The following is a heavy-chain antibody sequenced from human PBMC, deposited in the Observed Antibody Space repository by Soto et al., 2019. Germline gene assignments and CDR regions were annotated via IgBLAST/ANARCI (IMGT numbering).Heavy chain of an antibody. CDR2: TNGNLGTG. V-gene: IGHV1-69*06. CDR3: ATRGSHGYSRSFDT. CDR1: GGTFSSYA. Sequence: QVQLVQSGAEVKKPGSSVKVSCKASGGTFSSYAISWVRQAPGQGLEWMGGTNGNLGTGNYAQKFQGRLTITTAKTTTTANMELRSLRSEDTAVYYSATRGSHGYSRSFDTWAQGTLVTVSS. J-gene: IGHJ5*02. D-gene: IGHD4-17*01.